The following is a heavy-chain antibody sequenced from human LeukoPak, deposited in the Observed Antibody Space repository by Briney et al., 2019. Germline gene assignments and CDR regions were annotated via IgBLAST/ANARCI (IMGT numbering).Heavy chain of an antibody. J-gene: IGHJ6*02. CDR2: MNPNSGNT. Sequence: ASVKVSCKASGYTFTSYGISWVRQATGQGLEWMGWMNPNSGNTGYAQKFQGRVTMTRNTSISTAYMELSSLRSEDTAVYYCAREGQWLRYYYYGMDVWGQGTTVTVSS. CDR1: GYTFTSYG. CDR3: AREGQWLRYYYYGMDV. V-gene: IGHV1-8*02. D-gene: IGHD6-19*01.